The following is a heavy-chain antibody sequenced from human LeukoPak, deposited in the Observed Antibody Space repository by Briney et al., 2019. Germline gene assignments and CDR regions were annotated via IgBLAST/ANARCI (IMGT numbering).Heavy chain of an antibody. CDR2: IYYSGST. CDR3: ARAGTASSAYSVDWFDT. Sequence: PSETLSLTCTVSGGSISSGDYHWSWIRQHPEKGLEWIGYIYYSGSTYYNPSLKSRVAMSVDTPKNQFSLKLSSVTAADTAVYYCARAGTASSAYSVDWFDTWGQGTLVIVSS. CDR1: GGSISSGDYH. V-gene: IGHV4-31*03. D-gene: IGHD3-22*01. J-gene: IGHJ5*02.